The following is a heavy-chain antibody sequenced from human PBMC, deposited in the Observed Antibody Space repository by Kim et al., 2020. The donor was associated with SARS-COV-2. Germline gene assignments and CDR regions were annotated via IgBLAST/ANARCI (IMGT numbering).Heavy chain of an antibody. CDR1: GGSISSSSYY. Sequence: SETLSLTCTVSGGSISSSSYYWGWIRQPPGKGLEWIGSIYYSGSTYYNPSLKSRVTISVDTSKNQFSLKLSSVTAADTAVYYCARDRRPEHSYMGVDYWGQGTLVPVSS. V-gene: IGHV4-39*07. D-gene: IGHD5-18*01. CDR2: IYYSGST. J-gene: IGHJ4*02. CDR3: ARDRRPEHSYMGVDY.